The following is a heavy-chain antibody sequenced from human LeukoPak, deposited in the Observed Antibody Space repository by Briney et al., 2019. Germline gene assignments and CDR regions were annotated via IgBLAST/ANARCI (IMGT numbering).Heavy chain of an antibody. V-gene: IGHV4-34*01. CDR3: ARGEEFQFSIVVVPAARPRVFDY. Sequence: SETLSLTCAVYGGSFSGYYWSWIRQPPGKGLEWIGEINHSGSTNYNPSLKRRVTISVDTSKNQFSLKLSSVTAVDTAVYYCARGEEFQFSIVVVPAARPRVFDYWGHGTLVTVSS. CDR2: INHSGST. CDR1: GGSFSGYY. J-gene: IGHJ4*01. D-gene: IGHD2-2*01.